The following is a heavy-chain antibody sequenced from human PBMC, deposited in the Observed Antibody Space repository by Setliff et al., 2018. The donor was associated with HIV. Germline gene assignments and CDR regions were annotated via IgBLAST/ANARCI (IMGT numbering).Heavy chain of an antibody. CDR1: GGTFSNYG. V-gene: IGHV1-18*01. Sequence: GASVKVSCKASGGTFSNYGISWVRQAPGQGLEWMGWISGYNGNTNYAQKLQGRVTLTRDTSATTAYMELSSLRSEDTAVYYCARDVGSVWHNWFDPWGQGTLVTVSS. CDR3: ARDVGSVWHNWFDP. J-gene: IGHJ5*02. CDR2: ISGYNGNT. D-gene: IGHD6-19*01.